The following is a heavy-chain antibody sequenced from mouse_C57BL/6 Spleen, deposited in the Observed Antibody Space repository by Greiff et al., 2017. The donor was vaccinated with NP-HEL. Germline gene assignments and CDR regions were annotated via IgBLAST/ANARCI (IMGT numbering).Heavy chain of an antibody. J-gene: IGHJ3*01. CDR3: ARCHYVNYGFAY. V-gene: IGHV1-53*01. D-gene: IGHD2-1*01. CDR2: INPSNGGT. CDR1: GYTFTSYW. Sequence: VQLQQSGTELVKPGASVKLSCKASGYTFTSYWMHWVKQRPGQGLEWIGNINPSNGGTNYNEKFKSKATLTVDKSSSTAYMQLSSMTSEDSAVDYCARCHYVNYGFAYWGQGTLVTVSA.